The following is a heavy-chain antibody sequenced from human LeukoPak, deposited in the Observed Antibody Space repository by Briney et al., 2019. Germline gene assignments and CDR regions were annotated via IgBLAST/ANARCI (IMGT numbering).Heavy chain of an antibody. V-gene: IGHV3-30*03. Sequence: GGSLRLSCAASGFTFSSYGMHWVRQAPGKGLEWVAVISYDGSNKYYADSVKGRFTISRDNSKNTLYLQMNSLRAEDTAVYYCARAFLQRHSTVYYYYMDVWGKGTTVTVSS. D-gene: IGHD2-15*01. CDR2: ISYDGSNK. J-gene: IGHJ6*03. CDR1: GFTFSSYG. CDR3: ARAFLQRHSTVYYYYMDV.